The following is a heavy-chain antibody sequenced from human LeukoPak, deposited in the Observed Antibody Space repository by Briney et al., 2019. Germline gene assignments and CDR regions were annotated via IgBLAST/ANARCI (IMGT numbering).Heavy chain of an antibody. CDR1: GGSFSGYY. CDR3: ARDRGTIFGVGTYYYYYMDV. CDR2: IYTSGST. D-gene: IGHD3-3*01. J-gene: IGHJ6*03. V-gene: IGHV4-4*07. Sequence: SETLSLTCAVYGGSFSGYYWSWIRQPAGKGLEWIGRIYTSGSTNYNPSLKSRVTISVDTSKNQFSLKLSSVTAADTAVYYCARDRGTIFGVGTYYYYYMDVWGKGTTVTVSS.